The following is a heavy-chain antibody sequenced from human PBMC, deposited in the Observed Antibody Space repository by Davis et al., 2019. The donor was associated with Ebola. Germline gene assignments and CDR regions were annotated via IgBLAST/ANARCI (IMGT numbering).Heavy chain of an antibody. D-gene: IGHD1-26*01. V-gene: IGHV1-46*03. J-gene: IGHJ4*02. CDR3: AVGLRWELPFDY. Sequence: AASVKVSCKASGYTFTSYYMHWVRQAPGQGLEWMGIINPSGGSTSYAQKFQGRVTITRDRSMSTAYMELSSLRSEDTAMYYCAVGLRWELPFDYWGQGTLVTVSS. CDR1: GYTFTSYY. CDR2: INPSGGST.